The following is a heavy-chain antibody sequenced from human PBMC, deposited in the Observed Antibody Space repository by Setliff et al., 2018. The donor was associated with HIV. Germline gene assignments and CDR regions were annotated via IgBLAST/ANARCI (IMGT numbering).Heavy chain of an antibody. Sequence: ASVKVSCKASGYILTSNYMHWVRQAPGQGLEWMGIINPGSGSTNYAQKFQGRVTMTRDTSTSTVYMDLSSLRSDDTAVYYCARNFGLSPSGKYYYYYGMDIWGQGTTVTVSS. CDR1: GYILTSNY. V-gene: IGHV1-46*01. CDR3: ARNFGLSPSGKYYYYYGMDI. D-gene: IGHD3-10*01. J-gene: IGHJ6*02. CDR2: INPGSGST.